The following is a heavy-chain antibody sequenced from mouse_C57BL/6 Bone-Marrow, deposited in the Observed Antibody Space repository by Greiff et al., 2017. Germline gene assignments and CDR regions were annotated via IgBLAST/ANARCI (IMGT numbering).Heavy chain of an antibody. J-gene: IGHJ4*01. Sequence: VMLVESGPGLVAPSQSLSITCTVSGFSLTSYGVHWVRQPPGKGLEWLVVIWSDGSTTYNSALKSRLSISKDNSKSQVFLKMNSLQTDDTAMYYCARHQREATGAMDYWGQGTSVTVSS. CDR3: ARHQREATGAMDY. D-gene: IGHD6-1*01. CDR2: IWSDGST. CDR1: GFSLTSYG. V-gene: IGHV2-6-1*01.